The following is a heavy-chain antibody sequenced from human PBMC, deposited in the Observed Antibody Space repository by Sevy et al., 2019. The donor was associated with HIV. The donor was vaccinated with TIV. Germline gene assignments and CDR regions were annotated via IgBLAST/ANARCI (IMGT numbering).Heavy chain of an antibody. Sequence: GGSLRLSCAASGFTFSYYWMSWVRQAPGKGLEWVANIKQDGNEKNYVDSVKGRFTISRDDAKNSLYLQMNSLRAEDTSVYYCARGRHIVGEGRYYDILTGYYKGGFFDFWGQGTLVTVSS. V-gene: IGHV3-7*01. CDR2: IKQDGNEK. CDR3: ARGRHIVGEGRYYDILTGYYKGGFFDF. J-gene: IGHJ4*02. CDR1: GFTFSYYW. D-gene: IGHD3-9*01.